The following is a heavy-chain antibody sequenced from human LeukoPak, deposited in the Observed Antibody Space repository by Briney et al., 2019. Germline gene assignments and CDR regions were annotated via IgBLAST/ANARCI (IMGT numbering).Heavy chain of an antibody. D-gene: IGHD2-15*01. CDR1: GGSFSGYY. CDR2: INHSGST. V-gene: IGHV4-34*01. CDR3: ARGRGRWGIVVGL. Sequence: PSETLSLTCAVYGGSFSGYYWSWIRQPPGKGLEWIGEINHSGSTNYNPSLKSRVTISVDTSKNQFSLKLSSVTAADTAVYYCARGRGRWGIVVGLWGQGTLVTVSS. J-gene: IGHJ4*02.